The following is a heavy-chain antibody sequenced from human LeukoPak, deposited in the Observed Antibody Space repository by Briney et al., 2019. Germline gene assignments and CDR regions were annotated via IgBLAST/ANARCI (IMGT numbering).Heavy chain of an antibody. D-gene: IGHD6-19*01. V-gene: IGHV3-23*01. CDR1: GFTFSSYA. J-gene: IGHJ4*02. Sequence: GGSLRLSWAASGFTFSSYAMSWVRQAAGKGLEWVSGISGSGGSTYYADSVKGRFTISRDNSKKTLYLQMSSLRAEDAAVYYCAKAGSGWYYSFDSWGQGTLVTVSS. CDR3: AKAGSGWYYSFDS. CDR2: ISGSGGST.